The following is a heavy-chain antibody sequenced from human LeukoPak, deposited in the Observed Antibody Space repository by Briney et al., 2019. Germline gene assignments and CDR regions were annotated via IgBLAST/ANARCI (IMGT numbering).Heavy chain of an antibody. CDR1: GFTFSNAW. Sequence: GGSLRLSCAASGFTFSNAWMTWVRQVPGKGLEWVGHIKNKADGGTAEYAAPVIGRFTISRDDSKNTLYLQMNSVKTEDTGVYYCATDGNWGQGTLVTVSS. V-gene: IGHV3-15*01. CDR2: IKNKADGGTA. CDR3: ATDGN. J-gene: IGHJ4*02.